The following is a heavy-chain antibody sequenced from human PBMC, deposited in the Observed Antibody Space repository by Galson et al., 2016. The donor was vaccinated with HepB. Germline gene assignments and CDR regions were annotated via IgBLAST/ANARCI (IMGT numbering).Heavy chain of an antibody. CDR2: IRRNAYGGTT. V-gene: IGHV3-49*03. CDR1: GFTFGDYA. D-gene: IGHD3-3*01. CDR3: WRDDFWSGYSIYYYYYGMDV. J-gene: IGHJ6*02. Sequence: SLRLSCAASGFTFGDYAMSWFRQAPGKGLEWVGFIRRNAYGGTTEYAASVKGRFTISRDDSKSIAYLQMNSLKTEDTAVHYCWRDDFWSGYSIYYYYYGMDVWGQGTTVTVSS.